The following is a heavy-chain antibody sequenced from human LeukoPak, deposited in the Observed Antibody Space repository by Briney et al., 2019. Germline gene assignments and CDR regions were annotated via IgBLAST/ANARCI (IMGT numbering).Heavy chain of an antibody. D-gene: IGHD2-15*01. V-gene: IGHV4-34*01. CDR1: GGSFRGYY. Sequence: KASETLSLTCAVYGGSFRGYYWNWIRQPPGKGLEWIGEINHGARTNYNPSLKSRVTMSVDMSKSQFSLKLFSVTAADPARYYCARHWNTVVARAPGFFDPWGQGALVTVSS. CDR2: INHGART. J-gene: IGHJ5*02. CDR3: ARHWNTVVARAPGFFDP.